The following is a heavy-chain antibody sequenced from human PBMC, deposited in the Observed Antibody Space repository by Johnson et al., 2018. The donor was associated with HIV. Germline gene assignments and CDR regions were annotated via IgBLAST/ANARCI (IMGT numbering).Heavy chain of an antibody. J-gene: IGHJ3*02. CDR2: IKSDGSET. V-gene: IGHV3-7*05. Sequence: VQLVESGGGLVQPGGSLRLSCTASGFTFSSYWMNWVRQAPGKGLEWVANIKSDGSETHFVDSVKGRFTIYRDNAKNSLYLQMNSLRAEDTALYYCAKDTNMGSSWFVDAFDIWGQGTMVTVSS. CDR3: AKDTNMGSSWFVDAFDI. D-gene: IGHD6-13*01. CDR1: GFTFSSYW.